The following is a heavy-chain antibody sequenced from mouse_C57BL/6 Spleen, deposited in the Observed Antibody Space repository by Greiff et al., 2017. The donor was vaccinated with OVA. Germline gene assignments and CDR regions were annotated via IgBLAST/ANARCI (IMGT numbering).Heavy chain of an antibody. CDR2: INPSSGYT. V-gene: IGHV1-4*01. D-gene: IGHD2-4*01. J-gene: IGHJ4*01. CDR3: ARNDYDRGYYYAMDY. Sequence: QVQLQQSGAELARPGASVKMSCKASGYTFTSYTMHWVKQRPGQGLEWIGYINPSSGYTKYNQKFKDKATLTADKSSSTAYMQLSSLTSEDSAVYYCARNDYDRGYYYAMDYWGQGTSVTVSS. CDR1: GYTFTSYT.